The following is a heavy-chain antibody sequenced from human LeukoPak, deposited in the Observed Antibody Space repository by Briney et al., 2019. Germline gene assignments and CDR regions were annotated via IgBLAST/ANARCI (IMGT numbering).Heavy chain of an antibody. V-gene: IGHV4-59*01. Sequence: SETLPLTCTVSGGSISSYYWSWIRQPPGKGLEWIGYIYYSGSTNYNPSLKSRVTISVDTSKNQFSLKLSSVTAADTAVYYCARAAHYYGSGSYARDAFDIWGQGTMVTVSS. CDR3: ARAAHYYGSGSYARDAFDI. J-gene: IGHJ3*02. CDR1: GGSISSYY. D-gene: IGHD3-10*01. CDR2: IYYSGST.